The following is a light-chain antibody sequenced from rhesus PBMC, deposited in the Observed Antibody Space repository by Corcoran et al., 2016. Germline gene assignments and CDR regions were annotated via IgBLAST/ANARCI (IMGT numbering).Light chain of an antibody. J-gene: IGKJ2*01. CDR3: QQYSNWPHS. CDR2: GAS. V-gene: IGKV3S9*01. Sequence: EIVMTQSPATLSLSPGERATLSCRASQSVSSYVAWYQQKPEQAPRLLIYGASSRDTGIPDRFRGSGSGTDVTLTISSLEPEDFAVYYCQQYSNWPHSFGQGTKVEIK. CDR1: QSVSSY.